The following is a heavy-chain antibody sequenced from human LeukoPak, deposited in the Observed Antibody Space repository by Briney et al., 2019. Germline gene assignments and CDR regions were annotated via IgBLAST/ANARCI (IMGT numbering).Heavy chain of an antibody. V-gene: IGHV4-39*07. Sequence: NPSETLSLTCTVSGGSISSSSYYWGWIRQPPGKGLEWIGSIYYSGSTYYNPSLKSRVTISVDTSKNQFSLKLSSVTAADTAVYYCARDSKLYYDFWSGYYRMNWFDPWGQGTLVTVSS. J-gene: IGHJ5*02. CDR2: IYYSGST. CDR1: GGSISSSSYY. D-gene: IGHD3-3*01. CDR3: ARDSKLYYDFWSGYYRMNWFDP.